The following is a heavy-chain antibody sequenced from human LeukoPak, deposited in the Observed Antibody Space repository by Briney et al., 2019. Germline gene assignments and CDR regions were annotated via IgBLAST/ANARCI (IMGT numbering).Heavy chain of an antibody. CDR2: INHSGST. CDR1: GGSFSGYY. D-gene: IGHD3-10*01. CDR3: ARRGLRTMVRGPRIYMDV. V-gene: IGHV4-34*01. J-gene: IGHJ6*03. Sequence: SETLSLTCAVYGGSFSGYYWSWIRQPPGKGLEWIGEINHSGSTNYNPSLKSRVTISVDTSKNQFSLKLSSVTAADTAVYYCARRGLRTMVRGPRIYMDVWGKGTTVTISS.